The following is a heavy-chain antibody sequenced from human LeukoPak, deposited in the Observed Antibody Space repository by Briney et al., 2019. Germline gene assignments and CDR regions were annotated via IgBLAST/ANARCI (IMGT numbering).Heavy chain of an antibody. CDR3: ARDSLSSGWWPTPDY. CDR2: INSDGSST. J-gene: IGHJ4*02. Sequence: AGGSLRLSCAASGFTFSSYWMHWVRQAPGKGLVWVSRINSDGSSTSYADSVKGRFTISRDNAKNTLYLQMNSLRAEDTAVYYCARDSLSSGWWPTPDYWGQGTLVTVSS. D-gene: IGHD6-19*01. V-gene: IGHV3-74*01. CDR1: GFTFSSYW.